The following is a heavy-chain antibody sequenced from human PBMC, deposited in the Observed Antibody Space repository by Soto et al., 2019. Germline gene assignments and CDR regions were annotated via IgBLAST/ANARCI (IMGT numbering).Heavy chain of an antibody. CDR1: GYTFTSYG. CDR3: ARELGFGEFAPALYYYYYGMDV. D-gene: IGHD3-10*01. V-gene: IGHV1-18*01. CDR2: IGAYNGNT. Sequence: ASVKVSCKASGYTFTSYGISWVRQAPGQGLEWMGWIGAYNGNTNYAQKLQGRVTMTTDTSTSTAYMELRSLRSDDTAVYYCARELGFGEFAPALYYYYYGMDVWGQGTTVTVSS. J-gene: IGHJ6*02.